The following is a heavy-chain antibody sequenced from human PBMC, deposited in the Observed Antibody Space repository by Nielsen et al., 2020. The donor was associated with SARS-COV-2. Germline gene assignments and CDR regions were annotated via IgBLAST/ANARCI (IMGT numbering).Heavy chain of an antibody. V-gene: IGHV3-48*02. Sequence: GESLKISCAASGFTFSSYSMNWVRQAPGKGLEWVSYISSGSSSVHYADSLKGRFTISRDNAENSLFLQMNSLRDEDTAVYYCARDGHRNNWNHRANYYYYYIDVWGKGTTVTVSS. CDR3: ARDGHRNNWNHRANYYYYYIDV. CDR1: GFTFSSYS. CDR2: ISSGSSSV. J-gene: IGHJ6*03. D-gene: IGHD1-14*01.